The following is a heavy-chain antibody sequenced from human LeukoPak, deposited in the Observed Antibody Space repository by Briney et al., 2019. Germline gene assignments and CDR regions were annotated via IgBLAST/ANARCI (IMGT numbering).Heavy chain of an antibody. Sequence: SETLSLTCAVSGYSISSGYYWGWIRQPPGKGLEWIGSIYHSGSTYYNPSLKSRVTISVDTSKTQFSLKLSSVTAADTAVYYCAREFRVVVPAAIDYFDYWGQGTLVTVSS. CDR2: IYHSGST. V-gene: IGHV4-38-2*02. CDR3: AREFRVVVPAAIDYFDY. D-gene: IGHD2-2*01. J-gene: IGHJ4*02. CDR1: GYSISSGYY.